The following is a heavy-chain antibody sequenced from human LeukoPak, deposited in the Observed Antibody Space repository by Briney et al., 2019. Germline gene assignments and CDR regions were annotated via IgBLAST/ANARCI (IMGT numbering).Heavy chain of an antibody. V-gene: IGHV3-48*03. CDR2: ISSSGSTI. CDR1: GFTFSSYA. J-gene: IGHJ4*02. CDR3: ARDDSYGLDY. Sequence: GGSLRLSCAASGFTFSSYAMSWVRQAPGKGLEWVSYISSSGSTIYYADSVKGRFTISRDNAKNSLYLQMNSLRAEDTAVYYCARDDSYGLDYWGQGTLVTVSS. D-gene: IGHD5-18*01.